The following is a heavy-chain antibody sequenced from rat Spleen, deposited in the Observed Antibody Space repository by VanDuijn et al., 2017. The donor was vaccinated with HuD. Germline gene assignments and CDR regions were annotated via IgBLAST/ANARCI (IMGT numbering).Heavy chain of an antibody. CDR2: ISSGGNT. CDR1: GFSLISYS. V-gene: IGHV2-6*01. CDR3: TGCDPMMVSFTY. Sequence: QVQLKESGPGLVQPSQTLSLTCTVSGFSLISYSVNWVRQPPGKGLEWIAAISSGGNTFYNSALKSRLSISRDTSKSQVFLKMNSLQTEDTAIYFCTGCDPMMVSFTYWGQGTLVTVSS. D-gene: IGHD1-12*02. J-gene: IGHJ3*01.